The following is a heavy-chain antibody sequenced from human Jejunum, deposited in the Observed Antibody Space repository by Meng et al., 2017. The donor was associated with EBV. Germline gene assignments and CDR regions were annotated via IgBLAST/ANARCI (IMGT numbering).Heavy chain of an antibody. CDR1: GDSVSSAGAA. V-gene: IGHV6-1*01. D-gene: IGHD6-6*01. CDR2: TFYRSRWFY. J-gene: IGHJ4*02. CDR3: ARDGPQSLSSFDY. Sequence: RPCLLNPSQTHPLTLAISGDSVSSAGAAWNEIRQSPSRGLEWLGRTFYRSRWFYDYAPSVKSRITINSDTSKNQFSLHLDSVTPEDTAVYYCARDGPQSLSSFDYWGQGTLVTVSS.